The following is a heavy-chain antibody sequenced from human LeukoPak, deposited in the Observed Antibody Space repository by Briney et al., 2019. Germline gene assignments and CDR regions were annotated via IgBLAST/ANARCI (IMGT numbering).Heavy chain of an antibody. Sequence: SDTLSLTCTVSGGSISSYYLSWIRQPPGKGLEWIGSMYYSGSTNYKPSLKSRVTMSVDTSKNQFSLKLSSVTAADTAVYYCARHAYYYDRSGSYEAFDIWGQGTMVTVSS. V-gene: IGHV4-59*08. CDR1: GGSISSYY. CDR3: ARHAYYYDRSGSYEAFDI. CDR2: MYYSGST. J-gene: IGHJ3*02. D-gene: IGHD3-22*01.